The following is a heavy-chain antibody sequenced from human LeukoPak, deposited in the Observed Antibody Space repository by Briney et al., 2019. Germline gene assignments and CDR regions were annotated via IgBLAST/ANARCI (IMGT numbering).Heavy chain of an antibody. CDR1: GYTFTPYY. J-gene: IGHJ4*02. CDR3: ARPLSPYQFYFHT. D-gene: IGHD3-16*02. Sequence: ASVTVSCKASGYTFTPYYMHWVRQAPGQGLEWMGWIDPNGGGTNYAQQFQGRVTMARDTSISTAYMELSSLTSDDTAVYYCARPLSPYQFYFHTWGQGTLLTVSS. V-gene: IGHV1-2*02. CDR2: IDPNGGGT.